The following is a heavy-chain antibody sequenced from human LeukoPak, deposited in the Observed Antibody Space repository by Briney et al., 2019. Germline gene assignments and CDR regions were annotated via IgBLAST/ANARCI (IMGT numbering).Heavy chain of an antibody. V-gene: IGHV6-1*01. J-gene: IGHJ4*02. D-gene: IGHD3-16*01. CDR2: TYYRSKWYS. CDR1: GDSVSSNTTA. CDR3: VRGGGSFDY. Sequence: SETLSLTCAIFGDSVSSNTTAWNRIRHSPSKGLEWLRRTYYRSKWYSGYALSVRSRITVNPDTSKNQFSLQLNSVTPEDTAVYYCVRGGGSFDYWGQGTLVTVSS.